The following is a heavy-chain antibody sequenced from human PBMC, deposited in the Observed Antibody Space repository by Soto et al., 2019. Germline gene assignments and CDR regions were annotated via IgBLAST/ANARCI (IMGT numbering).Heavy chain of an antibody. CDR2: IGTAGDT. CDR3: ARVSNGNTFDI. Sequence: PGGSLRLSCTASGFTLSSYDMHWVRQPTGEGLEWVSAIGTAGDTHYAGSVKGRFTISRENAKNSLYLQMNSLRAGDTAVYYCARVSNGNTFDIWGQGTMVTVSS. CDR1: GFTLSSYD. V-gene: IGHV3-13*01. J-gene: IGHJ3*02. D-gene: IGHD1-26*01.